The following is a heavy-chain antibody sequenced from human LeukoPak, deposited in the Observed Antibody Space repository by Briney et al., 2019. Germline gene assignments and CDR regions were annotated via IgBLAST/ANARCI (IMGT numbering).Heavy chain of an antibody. V-gene: IGHV4-39*01. Sequence: SETLSLTCTVSGGSISSSSYYWGWIRQPPGKELEWIGNIYYSGSTYYNPSLKSRVTISVDTSKNQFSLKLSPVTAADTAVYYCASGYDNSGYYYVPDYWGQGTLVTVSS. CDR3: ASGYDNSGYYYVPDY. D-gene: IGHD3-22*01. CDR1: GGSISSSSYY. CDR2: IYYSGST. J-gene: IGHJ4*02.